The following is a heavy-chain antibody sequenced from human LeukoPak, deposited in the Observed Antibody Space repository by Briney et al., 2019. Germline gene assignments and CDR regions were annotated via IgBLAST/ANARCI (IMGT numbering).Heavy chain of an antibody. V-gene: IGHV4-34*01. CDR2: INHSGST. Sequence: SETLSLTCAVYGGSFSGYYWSWIRQPPGKGLEWIGEINHSGSTNYNPSLKSRVTISVDTSKNQFSLKLSSVTAADTAVYYCVRGDYDEFFDYWGQGTLVTVSS. CDR1: GGSFSGYY. D-gene: IGHD4-17*01. CDR3: VRGDYDEFFDY. J-gene: IGHJ4*02.